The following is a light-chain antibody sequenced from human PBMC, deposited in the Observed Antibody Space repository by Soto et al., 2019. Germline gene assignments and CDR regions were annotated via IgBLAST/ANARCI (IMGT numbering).Light chain of an antibody. CDR1: QTVRNSY. Sequence: EIVLTQSPGTLSLSPWERATLSCRASQTVRNSYLAWYQQKPGQAPRLLIYGVSARATGIPDRFHGSGSGKDFTLPISRLEPEDFAVFYCQQYDGSLPYTFGQGTKLEIK. J-gene: IGKJ2*01. CDR3: QQYDGSLPYT. V-gene: IGKV3-20*01. CDR2: GVS.